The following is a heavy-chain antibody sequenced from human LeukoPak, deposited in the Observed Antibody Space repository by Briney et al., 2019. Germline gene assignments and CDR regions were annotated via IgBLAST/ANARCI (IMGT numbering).Heavy chain of an antibody. CDR2: IYYSGST. J-gene: IGHJ4*02. D-gene: IGHD3-10*01. Sequence: NPSETLSLTCTVSGGSIIRNSYYWGWIRQPPGKGLEWIGSIYYSGSTSYNPSLTSRLTMSVDTSKNQFSLKLNSVTAADTAVYFCARTGRNFGDVVDYWGQGALVTVSS. CDR1: GGSIIRNSYY. V-gene: IGHV4-39*07. CDR3: ARTGRNFGDVVDY.